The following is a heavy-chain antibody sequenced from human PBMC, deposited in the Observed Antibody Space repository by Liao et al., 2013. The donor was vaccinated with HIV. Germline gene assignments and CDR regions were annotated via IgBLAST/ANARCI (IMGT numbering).Heavy chain of an antibody. CDR1: GDSISYGGYS. CDR3: ARAVSSDNYHDAFDV. CDR2: LYHSGSP. V-gene: IGHV4-30-2*01. Sequence: QLQLQESGSGLVKPSQTLSLTCAVSGDSISYGGYSWSWIRQPPGKGLEWIGYLYHSGSPLYNPSLKSRVTMSVDLSRNQFXLRLRSVTAADTAVYYCARAVSSDNYHDAFDVWGQGTLVTVSS. D-gene: IGHD3-22*01. J-gene: IGHJ3*01.